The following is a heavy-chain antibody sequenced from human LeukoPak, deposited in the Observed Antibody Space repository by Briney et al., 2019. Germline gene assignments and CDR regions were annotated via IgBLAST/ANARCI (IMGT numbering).Heavy chain of an antibody. Sequence: ASVKVSCKASGGTLSSYAISWVRQAPRQGLEWMGGIIPIFGTANYAQKFQGRVTITADKSTSTAYMELSSLRSEDTAVYYCARETSSGWYGTIDYWGQGTLVTVSS. J-gene: IGHJ4*02. V-gene: IGHV1-69*06. D-gene: IGHD6-19*01. CDR1: GGTLSSYA. CDR3: ARETSSGWYGTIDY. CDR2: IIPIFGTA.